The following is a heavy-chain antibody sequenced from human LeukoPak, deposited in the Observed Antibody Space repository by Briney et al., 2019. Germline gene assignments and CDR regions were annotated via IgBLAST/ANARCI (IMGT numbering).Heavy chain of an antibody. D-gene: IGHD6-19*01. J-gene: IGHJ4*02. CDR3: ARGTIAVAGAFFDY. Sequence: SETLSLTCTVSGGSISSGDYYWSWIRQPPGKGLEWIGYIYYSGSTNYNPSLKSRVTISVDTSKNQFSLKLSSVTAADTAVYYCARGTIAVAGAFFDYWGQGTLVTVSS. CDR1: GGSISSGDYY. V-gene: IGHV4-61*08. CDR2: IYYSGST.